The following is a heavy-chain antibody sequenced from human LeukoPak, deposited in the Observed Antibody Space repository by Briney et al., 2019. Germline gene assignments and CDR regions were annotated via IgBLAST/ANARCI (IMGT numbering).Heavy chain of an antibody. V-gene: IGHV4-34*01. Sequence: SETLSLTCAVYGGSFSGYYWSWIRQPPGKGLEWIGEINHGGSTNYNPSLKSRVTISVDTSKNQFSLKLSSVTAADTAVYYCAKNGQSGFSFDPWGQGTLVTVSS. D-gene: IGHD3-3*01. CDR2: INHGGST. J-gene: IGHJ5*02. CDR3: AKNGQSGFSFDP. CDR1: GGSFSGYY.